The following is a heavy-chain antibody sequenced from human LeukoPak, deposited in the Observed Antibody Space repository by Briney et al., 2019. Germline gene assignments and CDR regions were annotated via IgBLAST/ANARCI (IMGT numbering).Heavy chain of an antibody. CDR2: IYYSGSI. CDR3: ARDLYGSGI. J-gene: IGHJ4*02. Sequence: PSETLSLTCIVSGGSISSGGYYWSWIRQHPGKGLEWIGYIYYSGSIYYNPSLKSRVTISVDTSKNQFSLKLSSVTAADTAVYYCARDLYGSGIWGQGTLVTVSS. D-gene: IGHD3-10*01. V-gene: IGHV4-31*03. CDR1: GGSISSGGYY.